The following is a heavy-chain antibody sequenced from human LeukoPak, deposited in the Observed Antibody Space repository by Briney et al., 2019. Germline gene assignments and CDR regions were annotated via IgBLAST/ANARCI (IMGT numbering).Heavy chain of an antibody. Sequence: PGRSLRLSCAASAFTFSRNGMHWVRQAPGKGLEWVAVISYDGTNKYYADSVKWRFTISRDNSKNTLYLQMNSLRAEDTAVYYCAKGEGYGDYHFSYWGQGTLVTVSS. CDR2: ISYDGTNK. J-gene: IGHJ4*02. CDR1: AFTFSRNG. D-gene: IGHD4-17*01. CDR3: AKGEGYGDYHFSY. V-gene: IGHV3-30*18.